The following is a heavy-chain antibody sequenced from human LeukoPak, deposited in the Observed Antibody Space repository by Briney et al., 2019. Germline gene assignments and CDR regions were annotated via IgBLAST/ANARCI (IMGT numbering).Heavy chain of an antibody. V-gene: IGHV3-7*01. Sequence: GGSLRLSCAVPGVYWMSWVRQAPGKGLEWVANINQDGSVIYYVDSVKGRFTISRDNAKNSLYLQMNSLRAEGTGVYYCATSSGAPGNMWGQGTLVTVSS. CDR2: INQDGSVI. J-gene: IGHJ4*02. CDR1: GVYW. CDR3: ATSSGAPGNM. D-gene: IGHD2-8*02.